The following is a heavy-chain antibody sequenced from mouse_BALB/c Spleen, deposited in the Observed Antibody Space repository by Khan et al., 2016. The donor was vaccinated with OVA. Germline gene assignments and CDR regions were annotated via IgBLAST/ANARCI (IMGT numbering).Heavy chain of an antibody. J-gene: IGHJ3*01. CDR2: INPSNSYT. CDR3: AREGAYYRSDGWFAY. V-gene: IGHV1-4*01. D-gene: IGHD2-14*01. Sequence: QVQLQQSGAELARPGASVKMSRKASGYTFTSYTMHWIKQRPGQGLEWVGYINPSNSYTNYNQKFKDKATLTADKSSSTAYMQLSSLTSEDSAVYYCAREGAYYRSDGWFAYWGQGTLVTVSA. CDR1: GYTFTSYT.